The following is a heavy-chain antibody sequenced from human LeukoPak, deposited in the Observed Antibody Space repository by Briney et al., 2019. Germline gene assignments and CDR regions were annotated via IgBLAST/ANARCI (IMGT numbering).Heavy chain of an antibody. CDR3: ARVVWDSRGQYRRYFDY. CDR2: ISSSSTI. D-gene: IGHD3-22*01. J-gene: IGHJ4*02. Sequence: GGSLRLSCAASGFTFSSYSMNWVRQAPGKGLEWVSYISSSSTIYDADSVKGRFTISRDNAKNSLYLQMNSLRAEDTAVYYCARVVWDSRGQYRRYFDYWGQGTLVTVSS. CDR1: GFTFSSYS. V-gene: IGHV3-48*01.